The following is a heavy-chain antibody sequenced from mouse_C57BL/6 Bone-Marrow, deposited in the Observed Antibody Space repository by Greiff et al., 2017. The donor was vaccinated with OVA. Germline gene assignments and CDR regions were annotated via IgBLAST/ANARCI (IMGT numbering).Heavy chain of an antibody. J-gene: IGHJ3*01. CDR2: IDPSDSYT. V-gene: IGHV1-69*01. CDR3: ARWGAWFAY. Sequence: QVQLQQPGAELVMPGASVKLSCKASGYTFTSYWMHWVKQRPGQGLEWIGEIDPSDSYTNYNQNFKGKSTLTVDKSSSSAYMQLSSLTSEDSAVYYCARWGAWFAYWGQGTLVTVSA. CDR1: GYTFTSYW.